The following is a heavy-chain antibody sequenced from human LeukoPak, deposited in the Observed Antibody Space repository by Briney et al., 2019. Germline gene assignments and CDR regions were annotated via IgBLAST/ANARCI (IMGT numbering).Heavy chain of an antibody. CDR1: GFTFSNYL. CDR2: ISSTGGTI. D-gene: IGHD2-15*01. J-gene: IGHJ3*02. Sequence: GGALRLSCVGSGFTFSNYLMNWVRQAPGKGLEWVSFISSTGGTIYYADSVKGRFTVSRDNAKKSLLLQMNSLRAEDTALYYCARGYSRAAFDIWGQGTMVTVSS. CDR3: ARGYSRAAFDI. V-gene: IGHV3-48*01.